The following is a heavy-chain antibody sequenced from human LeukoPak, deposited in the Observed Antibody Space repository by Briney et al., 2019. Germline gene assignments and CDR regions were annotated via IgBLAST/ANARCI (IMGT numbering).Heavy chain of an antibody. V-gene: IGHV3-21*01. D-gene: IGHD3-9*01. CDR3: ARDILTGYSSLYYYYMDV. CDR2: ISSSSSYI. J-gene: IGHJ6*03. Sequence: PGGSLRLSCAASGFTFSSYSMNWVRQAPGKGLEWVSSISSSSSYIYYADSVKGRFTISRDNAKNSLYLQMNSLRAEDTAVYYCARDILTGYSSLYYYYMDVWGKGTTVTVSS. CDR1: GFTFSSYS.